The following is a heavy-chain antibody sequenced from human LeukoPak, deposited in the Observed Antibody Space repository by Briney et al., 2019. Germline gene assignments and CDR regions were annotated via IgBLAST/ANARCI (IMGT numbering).Heavy chain of an antibody. CDR3: ARGAVAGNLNNWFDP. J-gene: IGHJ5*02. CDR2: IWFDGSNK. D-gene: IGHD6-19*01. Sequence: GGSLRLSCAASGFTFSSYGMHWVRQAPGKGLEWVALIWFDGSNKYYADSVKGRFTISRDNSKNTLYLQMKSLRAEDTAVYYCARGAVAGNLNNWFDPWGQGTLVTVSS. CDR1: GFTFSSYG. V-gene: IGHV3-33*01.